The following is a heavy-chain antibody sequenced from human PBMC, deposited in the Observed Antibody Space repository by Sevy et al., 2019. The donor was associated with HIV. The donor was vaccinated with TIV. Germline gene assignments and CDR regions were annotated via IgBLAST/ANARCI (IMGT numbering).Heavy chain of an antibody. CDR2: IIPILGIA. Sequence: ASVKVSCKASGGTFSSYAISWVRQAPGQGLEWMGRIIPILGIANYAQKFQGRVTITADKSTSTAYMELSSLRSEDTAVYYCARDFSGSDAFDIWGQRTMVTVSS. CDR3: ARDFSGSDAFDI. J-gene: IGHJ3*02. D-gene: IGHD3-10*01. CDR1: GGTFSSYA. V-gene: IGHV1-69*04.